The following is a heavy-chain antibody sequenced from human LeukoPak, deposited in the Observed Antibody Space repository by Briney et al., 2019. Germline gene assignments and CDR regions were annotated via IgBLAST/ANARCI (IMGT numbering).Heavy chain of an antibody. V-gene: IGHV3-23*01. CDR3: AKDRGGTMVRGVFDY. CDR1: GVTFSSYA. Sequence: GGSLRLSCAASGVTFSSYAMSWVRQAPGKGLEWVSAISGSGGSTYYADSVKGRFTISRDNSKNTLYLQMNSLRAEDTAVYYCAKDRGGTMVRGVFDYWGQGTLVTVSS. D-gene: IGHD3-10*01. J-gene: IGHJ4*02. CDR2: ISGSGGST.